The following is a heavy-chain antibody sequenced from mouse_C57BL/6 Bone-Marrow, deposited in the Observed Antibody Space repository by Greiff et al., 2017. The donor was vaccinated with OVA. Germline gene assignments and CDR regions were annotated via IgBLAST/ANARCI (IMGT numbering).Heavy chain of an antibody. CDR2: ISNLAYSI. J-gene: IGHJ1*03. CDR1: GFTFSDYG. V-gene: IGHV5-15*01. D-gene: IGHD1-1*01. Sequence: EVQGVESGGGLVQPGGSLKLSCAASGFTFSDYGMAWVRQAPRKGPEWVAFISNLAYSIYYADTVTGRFTISRENAKNTLYLEMSSLRSEDTAMYYCARQVLRYFDVWGTGTTVTVSS. CDR3: ARQVLRYFDV.